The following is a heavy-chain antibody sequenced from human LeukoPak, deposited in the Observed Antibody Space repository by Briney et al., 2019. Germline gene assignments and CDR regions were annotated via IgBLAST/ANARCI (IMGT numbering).Heavy chain of an antibody. CDR1: GYTFTGYY. V-gene: IGHV1-2*06. J-gene: IGHJ4*02. CDR2: IHPNSGGT. CDR3: ARTGGSFYDSSGYRDDY. Sequence: ASVKVSCKASGYTFTGYYMHWVRQAPGQGLEWMGRIHPNSGGTNYAQKFQGRVTMTRDTSISTAYMELSRLRSDDTAVYYCARTGGSFYDSSGYRDDYWGQGTLVTVSS. D-gene: IGHD3-22*01.